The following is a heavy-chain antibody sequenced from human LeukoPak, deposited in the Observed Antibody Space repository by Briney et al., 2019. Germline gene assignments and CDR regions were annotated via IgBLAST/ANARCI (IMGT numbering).Heavy chain of an antibody. CDR1: GFTFSNYW. CDR2: IKTDGSDM. Sequence: PGGSLRLSCAAAGFTFSNYWMHWVRQAPGKGLVWVAAIKTDGSDMQYADSVKGRFAISRDNAKNTVYLQMNSLRAEDTAVYYCARDRIHCSSTSCSWIQLWLSTFDIWGQGTMVTVSS. D-gene: IGHD2-2*01. J-gene: IGHJ3*02. CDR3: ARDRIHCSSTSCSWIQLWLSTFDI. V-gene: IGHV3-74*03.